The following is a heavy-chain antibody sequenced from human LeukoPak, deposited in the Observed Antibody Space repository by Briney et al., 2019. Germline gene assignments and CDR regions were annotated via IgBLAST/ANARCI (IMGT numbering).Heavy chain of an antibody. Sequence: GGSLRLSCAGSGFTFSRNSMSWVRQAPGKGLEWVANIKQDGSEKYYVDSVKGRFTISRDNAKNSLYLQMNSLRAEDTAVYYCACDRSVFDYWGQGTLVTVSS. J-gene: IGHJ4*02. CDR1: GFTFSRNS. CDR3: ACDRSVFDY. V-gene: IGHV3-7*01. CDR2: IKQDGSEK.